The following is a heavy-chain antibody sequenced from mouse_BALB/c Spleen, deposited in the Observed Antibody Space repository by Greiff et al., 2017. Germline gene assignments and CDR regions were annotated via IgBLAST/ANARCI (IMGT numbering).Heavy chain of an antibody. CDR2: IDPANGNT. CDR3: ARGSSMIRGAWFAY. J-gene: IGHJ3*01. D-gene: IGHD2-3*01. V-gene: IGHV14-3*02. CDR1: GFNIKDTY. Sequence: VQLQQSGAELVKPGASVKLSCTASGFNIKDTYMHWVKQRPVQGLEWIGRIDPANGNTKYDPKFQGKATITADTSSNTAYLQLSSLTSEDTAVYYCARGSSMIRGAWFAYWGQGTLVTVSA.